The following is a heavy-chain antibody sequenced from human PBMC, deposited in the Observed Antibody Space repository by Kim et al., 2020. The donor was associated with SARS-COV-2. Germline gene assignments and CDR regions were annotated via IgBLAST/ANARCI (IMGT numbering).Heavy chain of an antibody. V-gene: IGHV4-30-4*01. J-gene: IGHJ6*03. D-gene: IGHD5-12*01. CDR2: IYYSGST. CDR1: GGSISSGDYY. CDR3: ARVSLLIRYSGYDYPETDYYYYYMDV. Sequence: SETLSLTCTVSGGSISSGDYYWSWIRQPPGKGLEWIGYIYYSGSTYYNPSLKSRVTISVDTSKNQFSLKLSSVTAADTAVYYCARVSLLIRYSGYDYPETDYYYYYMDVWGKGTTVTVSS.